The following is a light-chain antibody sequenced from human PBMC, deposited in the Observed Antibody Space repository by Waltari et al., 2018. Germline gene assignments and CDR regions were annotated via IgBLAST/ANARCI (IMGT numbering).Light chain of an antibody. V-gene: IGKV4-1*01. CDR1: QSILYSSNNNND. J-gene: IGKJ3*01. CDR2: WAS. Sequence: DIVMTQSQDSLAVSLGERATINCKSSQSILYSSNNNNDLGCNQQKPGQPPKLLIYWASTRESGVPDRFSGSGSGTDFTLTISSLQAEDVAIYYCQQYFSIPFTFGPGTKVDIE. CDR3: QQYFSIPFT.